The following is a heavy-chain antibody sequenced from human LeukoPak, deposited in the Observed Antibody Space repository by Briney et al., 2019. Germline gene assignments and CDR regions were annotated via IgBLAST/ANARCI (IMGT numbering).Heavy chain of an antibody. CDR2: IIPIFGTA. CDR1: GGTFTNYA. J-gene: IGHJ6*03. V-gene: IGHV1-69*05. CDR3: ARGPTDYDFWSGYSKEYYYYMDV. Sequence: ASVKVSCKASGGTFTNYAISWVRQAPGQGLEWMGGIIPIFGTANYAQKLQDRVTLSMEESTSTAYMELSSLRSEDTAVYYCARGPTDYDFWSGYSKEYYYYMDVWGTGTTVTVSS. D-gene: IGHD3-3*01.